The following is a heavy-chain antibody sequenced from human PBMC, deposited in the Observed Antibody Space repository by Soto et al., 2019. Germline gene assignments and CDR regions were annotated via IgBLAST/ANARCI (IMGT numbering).Heavy chain of an antibody. CDR1: GFTFSSYA. Sequence: GGSLRLSCAASGFTFSSYAMSWVRQAPGKGLEWVSAISGSGGSTFYTDSVKGRFTISRDNSKNTLYLQMNSLRAEDTAVYYCAKQGVLVAATPWFDPWGQGTLVTVSS. V-gene: IGHV3-23*01. CDR2: ISGSGGST. D-gene: IGHD2-15*01. J-gene: IGHJ5*02. CDR3: AKQGVLVAATPWFDP.